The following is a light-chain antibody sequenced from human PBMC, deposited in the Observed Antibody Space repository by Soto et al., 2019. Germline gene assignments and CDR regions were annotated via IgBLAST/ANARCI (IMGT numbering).Light chain of an antibody. CDR1: QSVSSSY. Sequence: EIVLTQSPGTLSLSPGERATLSCRASQSVSSSYLAWYQQKPGQAPRLLIYGASSRATGIPDRFSGSGSGTDFTLTISRLEPEDCAVYYCQQDGSSPRWTFGQGTKVEIK. CDR2: GAS. V-gene: IGKV3-20*01. CDR3: QQDGSSPRWT. J-gene: IGKJ1*01.